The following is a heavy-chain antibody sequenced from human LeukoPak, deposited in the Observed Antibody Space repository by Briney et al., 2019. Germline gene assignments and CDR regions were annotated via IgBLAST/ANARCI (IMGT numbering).Heavy chain of an antibody. V-gene: IGHV4-59*01. Sequence: SETLSLTCTVSGGSISSYYWSWIRQPPGKGLEWIGYIYYSGSTNYDPSLKSRVTISVDTSKNQFSLKLSSVTAADTAVYYCARGGNCSGGSCYLLDAFDIWDQGTMVTVSS. CDR3: ARGGNCSGGSCYLLDAFDI. CDR1: GGSISSYY. D-gene: IGHD2-15*01. CDR2: IYYSGST. J-gene: IGHJ3*02.